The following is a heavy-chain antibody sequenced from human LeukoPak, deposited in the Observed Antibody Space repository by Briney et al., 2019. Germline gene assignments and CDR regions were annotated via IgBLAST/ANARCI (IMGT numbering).Heavy chain of an antibody. CDR1: GFSLSTSGMR. CDR3: ARMSIAAPDYYYQYMDV. D-gene: IGHD6-6*01. J-gene: IGHJ6*03. V-gene: IGHV2-70*04. Sequence: SGPTLVNPTQTLTLTCTFSGFSLSTSGMRVSWIRQPPGKALEWLARIDWDDDKFYSTSLKTRLTISKDTSKNQVVLTMTNMDPVDTATYYCARMSIAAPDYYYQYMDVWGKGTTVTVSS. CDR2: IDWDDDK.